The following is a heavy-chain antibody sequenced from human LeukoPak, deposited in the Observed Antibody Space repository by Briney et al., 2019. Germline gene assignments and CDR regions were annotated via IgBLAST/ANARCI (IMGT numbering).Heavy chain of an antibody. CDR2: INPNSGGT. CDR1: GYSFTDYY. CDR3: ARDPPPYDI. V-gene: IGHV1-2*02. Sequence: ASVKVSCKASGYSFTDYYLHWVRQAPGQGPEWMGWINPNSGGTNYAQKFQGRVTMTRDTSISTAYMELSRLRSDDTAVYYCARDPPPYDIWGQGTMVTVSS. J-gene: IGHJ3*02.